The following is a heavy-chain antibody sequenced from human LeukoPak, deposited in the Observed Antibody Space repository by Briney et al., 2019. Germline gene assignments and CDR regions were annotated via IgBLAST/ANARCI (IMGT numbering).Heavy chain of an antibody. CDR3: AKASYDSSGYGGTSWFDP. V-gene: IGHV3-33*06. CDR2: IWYDGSNK. D-gene: IGHD3-22*01. J-gene: IGHJ5*02. Sequence: GGSLRLSCAASGFTFSNYGMYWVRQAPGKGLEWVAVIWYDGSNKYYADSVKGRFTISRDNSGNTLFLQMNSLRAEDTAVYYCAKASYDSSGYGGTSWFDPWGQGTLVTVSS. CDR1: GFTFSNYG.